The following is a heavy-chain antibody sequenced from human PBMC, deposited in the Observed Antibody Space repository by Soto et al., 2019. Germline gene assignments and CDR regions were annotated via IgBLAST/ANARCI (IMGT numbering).Heavy chain of an antibody. CDR1: GGTFSSHA. CDR3: TRQFDYDSSGHYYAY. CDR2: IIPMFATP. J-gene: IGHJ4*02. D-gene: IGHD3-22*01. Sequence: SVKVSCKASGGTFSSHAISWVRQAPGQGLEWMGGIIPMFATPNYAEKFQGRLSITADESTTTVYMQLSSLRSQDTAVYYCTRQFDYDSSGHYYAYWGQGTLVTVSS. V-gene: IGHV1-69*13.